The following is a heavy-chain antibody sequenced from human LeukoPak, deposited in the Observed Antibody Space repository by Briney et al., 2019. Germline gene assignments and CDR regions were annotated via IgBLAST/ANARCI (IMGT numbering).Heavy chain of an antibody. D-gene: IGHD3-22*01. Sequence: GRSLRLSCAASGFTFSIYATQWARQAPGKGLECVAVISYDGRNKYYADSVKGRFTISRDNSKNTLYLQMNSLRAEDTAVYYCARSRTLTNYDSSGYPPGRYWGQGTLVTVSS. J-gene: IGHJ4*02. CDR3: ARSRTLTNYDSSGYPPGRY. CDR2: ISYDGRNK. V-gene: IGHV3-30*04. CDR1: GFTFSIYA.